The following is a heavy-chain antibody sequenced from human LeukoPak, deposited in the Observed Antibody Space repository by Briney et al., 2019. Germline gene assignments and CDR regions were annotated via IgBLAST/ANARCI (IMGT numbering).Heavy chain of an antibody. Sequence: GGSLRLSCAASGFTFSSYWMSWVRQAPGKGLEWVANIKQDGSEKYYVDSVKGRFTISRDNAKNSLYLQMNSLRAEDTAVYYCAKGAAIGIYANFDYWGQGTLVTVSS. D-gene: IGHD6-13*01. CDR1: GFTFSSYW. J-gene: IGHJ4*02. CDR2: IKQDGSEK. V-gene: IGHV3-7*03. CDR3: AKGAAIGIYANFDY.